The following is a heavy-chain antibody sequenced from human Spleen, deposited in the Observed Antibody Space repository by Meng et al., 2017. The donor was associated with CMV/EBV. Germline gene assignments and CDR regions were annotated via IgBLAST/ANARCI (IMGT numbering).Heavy chain of an antibody. V-gene: IGHV3-30*04. J-gene: IGHJ6*02. Sequence: GGSLRLSCAASGFTFSHYAMHWVRQAPGKGLEWVALISYDGSNRYYADSVKGRFTISRDNAKNSLYLQMNSLRAEDAAVYFCARDLWEDSGYDYYYGMDVWGQGTTVTVSS. CDR3: ARDLWEDSGYDYYYGMDV. CDR2: ISYDGSNR. D-gene: IGHD5-12*01. CDR1: GFTFSHYA.